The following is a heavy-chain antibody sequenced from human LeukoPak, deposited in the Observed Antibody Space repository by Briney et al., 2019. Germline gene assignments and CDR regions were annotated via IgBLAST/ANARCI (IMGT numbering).Heavy chain of an antibody. Sequence: GGSLRLSCAASGFTFSSYAMSWVRQAPGKGLEWVSGINWNSDNIGYADSVKGRFTISRDDAKNSLFLQMNSLRAEDTALCYCARASYYYDTTGLGAVDIWGQGTMVTVSS. CDR3: ARASYYYDTTGLGAVDI. D-gene: IGHD3-22*01. J-gene: IGHJ3*02. CDR2: INWNSDNI. V-gene: IGHV3-9*01. CDR1: GFTFSSYA.